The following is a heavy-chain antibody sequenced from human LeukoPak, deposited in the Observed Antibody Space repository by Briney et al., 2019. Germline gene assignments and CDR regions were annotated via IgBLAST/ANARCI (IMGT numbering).Heavy chain of an antibody. CDR2: IFHTGDT. V-gene: IGHV4-59*08. J-gene: IGHJ4*02. CDR1: GVPITDYY. CDR3: ARHPLRGGFDF. Sequence: SETLSLTCTVSGVPITDYYWSWIRQPPGKGLEWIAYIFHTGDTRYNPFFKSRIIISLDTSKNQFSLKLNSVTAADTAVYYCARHPLRGGFDFWGQGALVTVSS.